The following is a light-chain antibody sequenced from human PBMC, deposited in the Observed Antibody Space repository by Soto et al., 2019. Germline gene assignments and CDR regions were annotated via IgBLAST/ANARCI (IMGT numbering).Light chain of an antibody. V-gene: IGKV1-5*01. CDR3: QQYNSYWT. CDR2: DAS. Sequence: DIPMTQSPSTLSASVGDRVTITCRASQSISSWLAWYQQKPGKAPKLLIYDASSLESGVPSRFSVSGSGTEFTLTISSLQPDDCATYYCQQYNSYWTFGQGTKVEIK. CDR1: QSISSW. J-gene: IGKJ1*01.